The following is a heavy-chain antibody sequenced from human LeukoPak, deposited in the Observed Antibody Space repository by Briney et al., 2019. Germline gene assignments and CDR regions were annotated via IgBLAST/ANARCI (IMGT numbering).Heavy chain of an antibody. CDR2: IDTDGSST. CDR1: GFTFSSDW. Sequence: GGTLRLSCAASGFTFSSDWMHWGCQAPGKGLVWVSRIDTDGSSTSYADSVKGRFTISRDNAKNTLYLQMNSLRAEDTAVYYCARDPSYSSGWFDYWGQGTLVTVSS. CDR3: ARDPSYSSGWFDY. D-gene: IGHD6-19*01. V-gene: IGHV3-74*01. J-gene: IGHJ4*02.